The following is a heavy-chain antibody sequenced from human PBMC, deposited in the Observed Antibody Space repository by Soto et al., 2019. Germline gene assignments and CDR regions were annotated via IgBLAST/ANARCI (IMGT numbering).Heavy chain of an antibody. CDR2: IYYSGST. CDR1: GGSISSYY. V-gene: IGHV4-59*12. CDR3: ARSEATALDY. J-gene: IGHJ4*02. Sequence: SETLSLTCTVSGGSISSYYWGWIRQPPGKGLEWIGYIYYSGSTNYNPSLKSRVTISVDRSQNRFSLKLSSVTAADTAVYYCARSEATALDYWGQGTLVTVSS.